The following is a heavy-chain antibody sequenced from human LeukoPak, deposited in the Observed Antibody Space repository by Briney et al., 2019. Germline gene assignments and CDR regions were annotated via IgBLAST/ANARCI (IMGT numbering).Heavy chain of an antibody. D-gene: IGHD6-13*01. CDR3: ARSAFLVTAPGLYYFDY. CDR1: GGSTSSYY. J-gene: IGHJ4*02. Sequence: SETLPLPCTVSGGSTSSYYWSWIRQPAGKGLEWFGQIYNSGSTKYKPSLKGRVTMSVATSKNRFSLHLSSVTAADTAVYYCARSAFLVTAPGLYYFDYWGQGTLVAVSS. V-gene: IGHV4-4*07. CDR2: IYNSGST.